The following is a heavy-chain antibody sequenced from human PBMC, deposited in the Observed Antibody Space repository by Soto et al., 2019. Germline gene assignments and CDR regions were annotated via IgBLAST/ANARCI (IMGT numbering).Heavy chain of an antibody. J-gene: IGHJ3*02. CDR2: ISSDGGNK. CDR3: ASDRGGPVVVELDALDI. D-gene: IGHD2-2*01. Sequence: LRLSCAASAFTFSSYPMHWVRQAPGKGLEWVAFISSDGGNKYYADSVKGRFTISRDNSKNTLYLQMNSLRPEDTAVYFCASDRGGPVVVELDALDIWGQGTMVTVSS. CDR1: AFTFSSYP. V-gene: IGHV3-30-3*01.